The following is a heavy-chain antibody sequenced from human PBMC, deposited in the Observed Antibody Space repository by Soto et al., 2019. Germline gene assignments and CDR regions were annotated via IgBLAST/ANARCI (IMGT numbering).Heavy chain of an antibody. CDR1: GYTFTSYG. J-gene: IGHJ5*02. CDR2: ISGYSGNT. CDR3: ARVLGYSSTYYMFDP. V-gene: IGHV1-18*04. Sequence: QVQLVQSGAEVKKPGASVKVSCKASGYTFTSYGISWVRQAPGQGLEWMGWISGYSGNTEYAQKFRGRVTMTTDTSTNTAYMDLRSLRHDDTAVYYCARVLGYSSTYYMFDPWGQGTLVTVSS. D-gene: IGHD6-13*01.